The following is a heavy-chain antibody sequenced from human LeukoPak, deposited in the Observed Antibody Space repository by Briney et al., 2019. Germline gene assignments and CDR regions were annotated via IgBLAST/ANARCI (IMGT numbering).Heavy chain of an antibody. Sequence: TGGSLRLSCAASGFTFSSYAMHWVRQAPGKGLEWVAVISYDGSNKYYADSVKGRFTISRDNSKNTLYLQMNSLRAEDTAVYYCARDFDLPDTTPAYWGQGTLVTVSS. CDR3: ARDFDLPDTTPAY. CDR2: ISYDGSNK. D-gene: IGHD3-9*01. V-gene: IGHV3-30*04. J-gene: IGHJ4*02. CDR1: GFTFSSYA.